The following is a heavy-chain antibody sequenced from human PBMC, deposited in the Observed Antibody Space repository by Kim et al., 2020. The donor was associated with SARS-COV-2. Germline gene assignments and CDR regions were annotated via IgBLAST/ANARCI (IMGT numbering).Heavy chain of an antibody. Sequence: DSVKGRFSISRDNGKKSLYLQMNTLRAEDTAVYYCATQARGYTYGYYFDSWGQGSLVTVSS. V-gene: IGHV3-7*01. CDR3: ATQARGYTYGYYFDS. J-gene: IGHJ4*02. D-gene: IGHD5-18*01.